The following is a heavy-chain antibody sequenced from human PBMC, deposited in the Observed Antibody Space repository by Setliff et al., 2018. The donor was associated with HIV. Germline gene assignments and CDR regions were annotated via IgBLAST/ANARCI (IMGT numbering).Heavy chain of an antibody. CDR2: ISSSGATI. J-gene: IGHJ4*02. V-gene: IGHV3-11*04. CDR3: HSGYDTEEQSYFDY. Sequence: GGSLRLSCAASGFTFSASYMTWIRQAPGKGLEWVAHISSSGATIYYVDSVKGRFTISRDNAANSLYLQMNSLRVEDTGVYYCHSGYDTEEQSYFDYWGQGTLVTVSS. D-gene: IGHD5-12*01. CDR1: GFTFSASY.